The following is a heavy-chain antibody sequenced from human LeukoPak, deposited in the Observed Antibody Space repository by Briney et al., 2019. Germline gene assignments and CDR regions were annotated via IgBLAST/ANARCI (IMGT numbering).Heavy chain of an antibody. CDR1: GFTFTTSA. CDR2: IVVGSDDT. J-gene: IGHJ5*02. CDR3: VADPYYDASGPPRWFDP. V-gene: IGHV1-58*02. Sequence: GASVKVSCKAPGFTFTTSAMQWVRQARGQRLEWIGWIVVGSDDTNYAQKFQERVTITRDMSTSTAYMELSSLRSDDTAVYYCVADPYYDASGPPRWFDPWGQGTLVTVSS. D-gene: IGHD3-22*01.